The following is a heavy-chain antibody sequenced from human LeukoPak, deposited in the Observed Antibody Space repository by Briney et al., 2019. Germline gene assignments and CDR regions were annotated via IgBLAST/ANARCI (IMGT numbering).Heavy chain of an antibody. CDR1: GGTLSSYA. V-gene: IGHV1-69*04. CDR3: ARVCSSTSCYEHFDY. D-gene: IGHD2-2*01. CDR2: IIPILGIA. Sequence: GASVKVSCKASGGTLSSYAISWVRQAPGQGLEWMGRIIPILGIANYAQKFQGRVTITADKSTSTAYMELSSLRSEDTAVYYCARVCSSTSCYEHFDYWGQGTLVTVSS. J-gene: IGHJ4*02.